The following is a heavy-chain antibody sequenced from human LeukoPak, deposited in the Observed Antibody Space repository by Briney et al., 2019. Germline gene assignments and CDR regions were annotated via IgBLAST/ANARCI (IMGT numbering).Heavy chain of an antibody. D-gene: IGHD2-15*01. CDR2: IYTSGST. CDR1: GGSISSGSYY. CDR3: ARERGIVVVVAATLPPGSWFDP. J-gene: IGHJ5*02. Sequence: SQTLSLTCTVSGGSISSGSYYWSWIRQPAGKGLEWIGRIYTSGSTNYNPSLKSRVTISVDTSKNQFSLKLSSMTAADTAVYYCARERGIVVVVAATLPPGSWFDPWGQGTLVTVSS. V-gene: IGHV4-61*02.